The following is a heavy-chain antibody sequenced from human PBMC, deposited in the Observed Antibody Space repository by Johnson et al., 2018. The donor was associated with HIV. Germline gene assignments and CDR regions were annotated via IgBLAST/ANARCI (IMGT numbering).Heavy chain of an antibody. J-gene: IGHJ3*02. CDR2: INSNTDGGTT. D-gene: IGHD6-19*01. CDR1: GFTFSNAW. CDR3: TTDRGGEIAVAGPDAFDI. Sequence: VQLVESGGGLVKPGGSLRLSCAASGFTFSNAWMSWVRQAPGKGLEWVGRINSNTDGGTTAYAAPVKGRFTISTDDSKNTLYLQRNSLKTEDTAVYYCTTDRGGEIAVAGPDAFDIWGQGTMVTVSS. V-gene: IGHV3-15*01.